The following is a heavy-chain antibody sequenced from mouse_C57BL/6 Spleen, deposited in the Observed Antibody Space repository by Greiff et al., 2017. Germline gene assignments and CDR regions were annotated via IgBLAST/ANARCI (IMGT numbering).Heavy chain of an antibody. J-gene: IGHJ2*01. V-gene: IGHV1-69*01. CDR2: IDPSDSYT. D-gene: IGHD1-1*02. Sequence: QVQLKQPGAELVMPGASVKLSCKASGYTFTSYWMHWVKQRPGQGLEWIGEIDPSDSYTNYNQKFKGKSTLTVDKSSSTAYMQLSSLTSEDSAVYYCARRGDVGGFDYWGQGTTLTVSS. CDR1: GYTFTSYW. CDR3: ARRGDVGGFDY.